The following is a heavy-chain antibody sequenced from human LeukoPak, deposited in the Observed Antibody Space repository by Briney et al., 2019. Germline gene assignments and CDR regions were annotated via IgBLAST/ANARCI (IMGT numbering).Heavy chain of an antibody. Sequence: SETLSLTCTVSGGSISSSSYYWGWIRQPPGKGLEWIGSIYYSGSTYYNPSLKSRVTISVDTSKNQFSLKLSSVTAADTAVYYCASPEYSSSSVYRYWGQGTLVTASS. CDR2: IYYSGST. V-gene: IGHV4-39*01. CDR1: GGSISSSSYY. J-gene: IGHJ4*02. D-gene: IGHD6-6*01. CDR3: ASPEYSSSSVYRY.